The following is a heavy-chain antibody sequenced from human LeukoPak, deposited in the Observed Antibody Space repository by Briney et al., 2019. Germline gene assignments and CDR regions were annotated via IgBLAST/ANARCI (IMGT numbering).Heavy chain of an antibody. V-gene: IGHV3-20*04. J-gene: IGHJ4*02. CDR1: GFTFDDYG. CDR3: ARGHIDYAFDC. D-gene: IGHD4-17*01. CDR2: INWNGGST. Sequence: GGSLRLSCAASGFTFDDYGMSWVRQAPGKGLEWVSGINWNGGSTGYADSVKGRFTISRDNAKKSLGLQMNSLRAEDTALYYCARGHIDYAFDCWGQGTLVTVSS.